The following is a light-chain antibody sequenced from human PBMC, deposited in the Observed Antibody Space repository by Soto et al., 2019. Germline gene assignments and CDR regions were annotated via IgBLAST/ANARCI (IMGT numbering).Light chain of an antibody. CDR1: DIASKS. V-gene: IGLV3-21*02. Sequence: SYELTQPPSVSVAPGQTARISCGGNDIASKSVHWSQQKPGQAPVLVVYDDNDRPSGIPERLSGSNSGDTATLTISRVEAGDEADYYCQAWDSSSDHYVFGSGTKVTVL. J-gene: IGLJ1*01. CDR2: DDN. CDR3: QAWDSSSDHYV.